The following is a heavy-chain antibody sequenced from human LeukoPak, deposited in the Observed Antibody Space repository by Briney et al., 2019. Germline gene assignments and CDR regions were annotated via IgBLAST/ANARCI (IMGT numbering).Heavy chain of an antibody. CDR3: ASTPDYYYYYMDV. V-gene: IGHV4-4*07. CDR1: GGSISSYY. Sequence: NPSETLSLTCTVSGGSISSYYWSWIRQPAGKGLEWIGRIYTSGSTNYNPSLKSRVTMSVDTSKNQFSLKLSSVTAADTAVYYCASTPDYYYYYMDVWGKGTTVTVSS. J-gene: IGHJ6*03. CDR2: IYTSGST.